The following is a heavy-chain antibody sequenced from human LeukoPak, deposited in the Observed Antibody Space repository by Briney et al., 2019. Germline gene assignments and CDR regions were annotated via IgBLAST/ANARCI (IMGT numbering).Heavy chain of an antibody. D-gene: IGHD3-10*01. CDR2: ISAYNGNT. CDR3: ARVDRGYYYGSGIGFDP. V-gene: IGHV1-18*01. J-gene: IGHJ5*02. CDR1: AYTFTSYG. Sequence: GASVKVSCKASAYTFTSYGISWVRQPPGQGLEWMGWISAYNGNTNYAQELQGRVTMTTDTSTSTAYMELRSLRSDDTAVYYCARVDRGYYYGSGIGFDPWGQGTLVTVSS.